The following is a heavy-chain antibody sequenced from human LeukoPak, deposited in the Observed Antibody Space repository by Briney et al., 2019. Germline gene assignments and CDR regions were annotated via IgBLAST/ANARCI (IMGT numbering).Heavy chain of an antibody. CDR2: ITGNGVTT. D-gene: IGHD3-22*01. J-gene: IGHJ4*02. Sequence: GGSLRLSFAASGITFSDHVMTWGPQAPGKGLGWCSAITGNGVTTYYADPLKGRFTISRDNSKNTLSLQMNNLRAEDTAVYYCAKKTTSGHWSFHYWGQGTLVTVSS. V-gene: IGHV3-23*01. CDR1: GITFSDHV. CDR3: AKKTTSGHWSFHY.